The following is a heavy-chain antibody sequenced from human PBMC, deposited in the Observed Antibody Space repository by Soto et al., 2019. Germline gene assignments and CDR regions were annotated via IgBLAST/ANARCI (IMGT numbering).Heavy chain of an antibody. CDR3: AILEPGGVGTGPTWFDP. CDR1: GYTFTSYA. Sequence: QVQLVQSGAEVKKPGASVKVSCKASGYTFTSYAMHWVRQAPGQRLEWMGWINAGNGNTKYSQKFQGRVTIPRDTPASTSDVEQSSLRFEATAVNYCAILEPGGVGTGPTWFDPWGQGPRVTVAS. V-gene: IGHV1-3*01. D-gene: IGHD2-8*02. CDR2: INAGNGNT. J-gene: IGHJ5*02.